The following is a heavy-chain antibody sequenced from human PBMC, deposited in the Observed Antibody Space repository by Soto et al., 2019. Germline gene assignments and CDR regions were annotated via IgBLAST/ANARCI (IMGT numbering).Heavy chain of an antibody. Sequence: PGGSLRLSCAASGFTFSSYAMSWVRQAPGKGLEWVPAISGSGGSTYYADSVKGRFTISRDNSKNTLYLQMNSLRAEDTAVYYCARDFSEAAGPFDYWGQGTLVTVSS. D-gene: IGHD6-13*01. CDR2: ISGSGGST. V-gene: IGHV3-23*01. J-gene: IGHJ4*02. CDR3: ARDFSEAAGPFDY. CDR1: GFTFSSYA.